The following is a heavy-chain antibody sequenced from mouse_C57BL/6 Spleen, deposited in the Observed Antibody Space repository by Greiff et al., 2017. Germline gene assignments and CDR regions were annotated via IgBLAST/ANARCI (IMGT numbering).Heavy chain of an antibody. CDR2: IDPSDSET. D-gene: IGHD2-2*01. Sequence: QVQLQQPGAELVRPGSSVKLSCKASGYTFTSYWMHWVKQRPIQGLEWIGNIDPSDSETHYNQKFKDKATLTVDKSSSTAYMQLSSLTSEDSAVYYCARAWVTKVFDYWGQGTTLTVSS. J-gene: IGHJ2*01. V-gene: IGHV1-52*01. CDR1: GYTFTSYW. CDR3: ARAWVTKVFDY.